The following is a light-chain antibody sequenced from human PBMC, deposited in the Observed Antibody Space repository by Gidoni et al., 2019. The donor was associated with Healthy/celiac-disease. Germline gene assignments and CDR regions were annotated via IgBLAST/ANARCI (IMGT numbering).Light chain of an antibody. J-gene: IGKJ2*01. V-gene: IGKV1-39*01. CDR1: QSISSY. CDR3: QQSYSTPRT. Sequence: DIQMTQSPSSLSASVGDRVTITCRASQSISSYLNWYQQKPGKAPKLVIYAASSLQSGVPSRFSGSGSGTDFTLTISSLQPEDFATYYCQQSYSTPRTCGQGTKLEIK. CDR2: AAS.